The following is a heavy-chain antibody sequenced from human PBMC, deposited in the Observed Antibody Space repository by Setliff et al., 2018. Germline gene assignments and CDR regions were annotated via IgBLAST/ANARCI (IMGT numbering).Heavy chain of an antibody. V-gene: IGHV1-18*01. Sequence: GASVKVSCKASGHSLTSNHFHWGRQAPGKGLEWMGTINPNDGYTIYAQKLQGRVTMTTDTSTSTAYMELRSLRSDDTAVYYCARDPFRNYDTAPVWFDPWGQGTLVTVSS. CDR3: ARDPFRNYDTAPVWFDP. J-gene: IGHJ5*02. CDR2: INPNDGYT. CDR1: GHSLTSNH. D-gene: IGHD3-22*01.